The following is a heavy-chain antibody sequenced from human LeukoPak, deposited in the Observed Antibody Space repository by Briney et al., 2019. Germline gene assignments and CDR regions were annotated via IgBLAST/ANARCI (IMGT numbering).Heavy chain of an antibody. J-gene: IGHJ6*03. CDR1: GFTFSSYA. D-gene: IGHD2-15*01. Sequence: PGGSLRLSCAASGFTFSSYAMSWVRQAPGKGLEWVSAISGSGGSTYYADSVKGRFTISRDNSKNTLYLQMNSLRAEDTAVYYCAKDSKKYCSGGSCQNKNYYYYYYMDVWGKGTTVTVSS. CDR2: ISGSGGST. V-gene: IGHV3-23*01. CDR3: AKDSKKYCSGGSCQNKNYYYYYYMDV.